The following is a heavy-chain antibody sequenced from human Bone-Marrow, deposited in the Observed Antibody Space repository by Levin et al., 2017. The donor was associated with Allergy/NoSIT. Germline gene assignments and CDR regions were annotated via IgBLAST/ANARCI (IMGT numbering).Heavy chain of an antibody. CDR1: GFTFSNAW. J-gene: IGHJ4*02. CDR2: IKSKTDGGTT. V-gene: IGHV3-15*01. CDR3: TTVVYYDSSGYTEDY. Sequence: GGSLRLSCAASGFTFSNAWMSWVRQAPGKGLEWVGRIKSKTDGGTTDYAAPVKGRFTISRDDSKNTLYLQMNSLKTEDTAVYYCTTVVYYDSSGYTEDYWGQGTLVTVSS. D-gene: IGHD3-22*01.